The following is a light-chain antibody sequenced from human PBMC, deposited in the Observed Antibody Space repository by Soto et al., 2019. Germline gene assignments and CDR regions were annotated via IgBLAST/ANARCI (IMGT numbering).Light chain of an antibody. CDR1: QGISNN. V-gene: IGKV3-15*01. J-gene: IGKJ4*01. CDR3: QQYNNWPSLT. CDR2: GVS. Sequence: EIVVTQSPATLSVSPGERATLSCRASQGISNNLAWYQQKPGQAPRLLIYGVSTRATGIPARFSGSGSGTEFTLTINSLQSEDFAVYYCQQYNNWPSLTFGGGTKVDIK.